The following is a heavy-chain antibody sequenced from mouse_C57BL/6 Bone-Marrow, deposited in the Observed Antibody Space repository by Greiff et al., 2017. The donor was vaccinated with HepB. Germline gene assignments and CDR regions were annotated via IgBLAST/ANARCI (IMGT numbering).Heavy chain of an antibody. CDR2: ISSGGSYT. CDR1: GFTFSSYG. V-gene: IGHV5-6*01. Sequence: EVQVVESGGDLVKPGGSLKLSCAASGFTFSSYGMSWVRQTPDKRLEWVATISSGGSYTYYPDSVKGRFTISRDNAKNTLYLQRSSLKSEDTAMYYCARLDSSGYVDYWGQGTTLTVSS. CDR3: ARLDSSGYVDY. J-gene: IGHJ2*01. D-gene: IGHD3-2*02.